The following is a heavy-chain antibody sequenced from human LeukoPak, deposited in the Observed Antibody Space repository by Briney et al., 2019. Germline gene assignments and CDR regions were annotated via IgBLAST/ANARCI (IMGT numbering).Heavy chain of an antibody. CDR2: IYSGGST. D-gene: IGHD3-3*01. J-gene: IGHJ4*02. Sequence: EGSLRLSCAASGFSVSSNYMSWVRQAPGKGLEWVSVIYSGGSTYSADSVEGRFTISRHNSKNTLYLQMNSLRAEDTAVYYCARLDFWSGYFFDNWGQGTLVTVSS. CDR1: GFSVSSNY. CDR3: ARLDFWSGYFFDN. V-gene: IGHV3-53*04.